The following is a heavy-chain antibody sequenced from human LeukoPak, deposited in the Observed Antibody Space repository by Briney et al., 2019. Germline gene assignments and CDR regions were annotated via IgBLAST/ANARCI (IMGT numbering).Heavy chain of an antibody. D-gene: IGHD6-13*01. V-gene: IGHV4-59*08. J-gene: IGHJ6*02. CDR1: GGSISSHY. Sequence: SETLSLTCTVSGGSISSHYWSWIRQPPGKGLEWIGYIYYSGSTNYNPSLKSRVTISVDTSKNQFSLKLSSVTAADTAVYYCARHAASVPPSYYGMDVWGQGTTVTVSS. CDR3: ARHAASVPPSYYGMDV. CDR2: IYYSGST.